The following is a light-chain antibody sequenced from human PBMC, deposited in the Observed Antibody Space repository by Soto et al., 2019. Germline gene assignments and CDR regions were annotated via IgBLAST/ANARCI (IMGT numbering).Light chain of an antibody. V-gene: IGKV1-5*01. CDR2: DVF. Sequence: DIQMTQSPSSLSASVGDRVTITCRASQSITYWLAWYQQKPGRAPKLLIYDVFNLQSGVPSRFSGSGSETEFTLTISSLQPDDSATYYCQQYHSFSFTFGQGTKLEIK. J-gene: IGKJ2*01. CDR3: QQYHSFSFT. CDR1: QSITYW.